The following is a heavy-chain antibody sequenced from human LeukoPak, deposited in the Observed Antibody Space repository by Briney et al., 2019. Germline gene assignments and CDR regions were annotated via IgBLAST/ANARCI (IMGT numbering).Heavy chain of an antibody. V-gene: IGHV3-13*01. CDR2: FHTDGGT. D-gene: IGHD4-17*01. J-gene: IGHJ4*02. CDR3: ARGSGPGVTTIDS. Sequence: PGGSLRLSCAASGFTFSSYDMHWVRQAPGEGLEWVSAFHTDGGTYYLDSVKGRFTISRGDAKNSLYLQMNTLRAGDTAVYYCARGSGPGVTTIDSWGQGTLVIVSS. CDR1: GFTFSSYD.